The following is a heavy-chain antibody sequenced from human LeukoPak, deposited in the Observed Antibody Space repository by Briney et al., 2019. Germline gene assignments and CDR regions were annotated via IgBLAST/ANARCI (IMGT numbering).Heavy chain of an antibody. CDR1: GYTFTSYY. CDR3: ARDGQYCSGGSCYSVYNWFDP. Sequence: ASVKVSCKASGYTFTSYYMHWVRQAPGQGLEWMGIINPSGGSTSYAQKFQGRVTMTRDTSTSTVYMELSSLRSEDTAVYDCARDGQYCSGGSCYSVYNWFDPWGQGALVTVSS. D-gene: IGHD2-15*01. J-gene: IGHJ5*02. V-gene: IGHV1-46*01. CDR2: INPSGGST.